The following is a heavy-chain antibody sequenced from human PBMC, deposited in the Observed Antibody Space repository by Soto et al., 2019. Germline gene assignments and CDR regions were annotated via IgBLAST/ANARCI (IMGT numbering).Heavy chain of an antibody. CDR2: IYPGDSDT. Sequence: GESLKISCQGSGYSFTTYWIGWVRQMPGKGLEWMGIIYPGDSDTRYSPSFQGQVTISADKSISTAYLQWSSLKASDTAIYYCATGGYCSGTRCYNLIDDWGQGIRVTVAS. V-gene: IGHV5-51*01. CDR1: GYSFTTYW. J-gene: IGHJ4*02. CDR3: ATGGYCSGTRCYNLIDD. D-gene: IGHD2-2*02.